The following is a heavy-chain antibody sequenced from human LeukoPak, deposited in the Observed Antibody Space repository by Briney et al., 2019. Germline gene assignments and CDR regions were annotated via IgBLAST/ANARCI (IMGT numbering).Heavy chain of an antibody. Sequence: GGSLRLSCAASGFTVSSNDMSWVRQAPGEGLECVSLIYSGGNTYYADSVKGRFTISRDNSKNTLLLQMNSLRAGDTAVYYCARVVDHDYSDYYLDYWGQGTLVTVSS. J-gene: IGHJ4*02. CDR3: ARVVDHDYSDYYLDY. CDR1: GFTVSSND. D-gene: IGHD4-11*01. V-gene: IGHV3-53*01. CDR2: IYSGGNT.